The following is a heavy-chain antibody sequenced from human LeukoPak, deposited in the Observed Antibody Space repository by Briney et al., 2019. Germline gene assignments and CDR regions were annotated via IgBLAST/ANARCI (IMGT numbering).Heavy chain of an antibody. V-gene: IGHV1-18*04. CDR1: GYTFTSYG. J-gene: IGHJ4*02. Sequence: ASVKVSCKASGYTFTSYGISWVRQAPGQGLEWMGWNSAYNGNTNYAQKLQGRVTMTTDTSTSTAYMELRSLRSDDTAVYYCARPASGYSPALGLDYWGQGTLVTVSS. D-gene: IGHD5-18*01. CDR3: ARPASGYSPALGLDY. CDR2: NSAYNGNT.